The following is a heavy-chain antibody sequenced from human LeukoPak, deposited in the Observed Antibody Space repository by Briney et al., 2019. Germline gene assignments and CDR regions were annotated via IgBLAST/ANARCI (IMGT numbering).Heavy chain of an antibody. CDR1: GDSISIYY. V-gene: IGHV4-59*01. CDR3: ARDRSLGIIDY. Sequence: SGTLCLTCIVSGDSISIYYGSWIRQPPGKGLEWIGCIYYSGTTKYHTSLKSRVTISVDASKNLFFLNLTSVTAADTAVYYCARDRSLGIIDYWGQGTLVTVSS. D-gene: IGHD3-16*01. J-gene: IGHJ4*02. CDR2: IYYSGTT.